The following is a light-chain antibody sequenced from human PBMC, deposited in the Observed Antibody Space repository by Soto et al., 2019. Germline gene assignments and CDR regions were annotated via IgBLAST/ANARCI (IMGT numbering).Light chain of an antibody. CDR1: QSVSSN. CDR2: DAS. CDR3: QQYNNWPRT. V-gene: IGKV3-15*01. J-gene: IGKJ1*01. Sequence: EMVMTQSPATLSVSPGERATLSCRASQSVSSNLAWYQQKPGQAPRLLIYDASTRATGIPARCSGSGSGTEFTLTISSLQSEDFAFYYCQQYNNWPRTVGQGTKVDIK.